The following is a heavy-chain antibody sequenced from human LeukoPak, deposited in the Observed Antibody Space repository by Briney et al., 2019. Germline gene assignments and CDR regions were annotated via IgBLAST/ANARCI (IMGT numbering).Heavy chain of an antibody. Sequence: GASVKVSCKASGYTFTGYYMHWVRQAPGQGLEWMGWINPNSGGTNYAQKFQGRVTMARDTSISTAYMELSRLRSDDTAVYYCARDPPYYYDSSGPDDHWGQGTLVTVSS. CDR2: INPNSGGT. J-gene: IGHJ4*02. CDR3: ARDPPYYYDSSGPDDH. D-gene: IGHD3-22*01. V-gene: IGHV1-2*02. CDR1: GYTFTGYY.